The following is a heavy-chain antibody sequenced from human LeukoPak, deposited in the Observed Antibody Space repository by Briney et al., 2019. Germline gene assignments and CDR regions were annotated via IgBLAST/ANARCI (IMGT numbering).Heavy chain of an antibody. CDR1: GFSLNTNGVG. V-gene: IGHV2-5*02. D-gene: IGHD7-27*01. CDR2: ISRDDDK. CDR3: AHTGSAHGDDWFDP. J-gene: IGHJ5*02. Sequence: ESGPTLVKPTETLTLTCTFSGFSLNTNGVGVRWIRQPPGKALEWLALISRDDDKRYSPSLKSRLTITKDTSKNQVALTLANLDPVDTATYYCAHTGSAHGDDWFDPWGRGTLVTVSS.